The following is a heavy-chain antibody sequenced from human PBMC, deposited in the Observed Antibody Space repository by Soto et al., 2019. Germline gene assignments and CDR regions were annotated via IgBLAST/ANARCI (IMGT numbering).Heavy chain of an antibody. D-gene: IGHD6-19*01. CDR2: TYYRSKWYH. V-gene: IGHV6-1*01. CDR1: GDSVSSNSAA. J-gene: IGHJ6*02. CDR3: ARVGVSGTNYHYYGMDD. Sequence: SQTLSLTCAISGDSVSSNSAAWNWIRQSPSRGLEWLGRTYYRSKWYHDYAVSVKSRITINPDTSKNQFSLQLNSVTPEDTAVYYCARVGVSGTNYHYYGMDDWGQGTTVTVSS.